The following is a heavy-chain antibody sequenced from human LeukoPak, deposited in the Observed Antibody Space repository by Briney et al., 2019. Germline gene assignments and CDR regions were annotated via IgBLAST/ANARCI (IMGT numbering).Heavy chain of an antibody. D-gene: IGHD3-22*01. CDR1: GFTFSIYG. CDR3: SKDPWQSGHYYDSSGQFDY. V-gene: IGHV3-30*18. J-gene: IGHJ4*02. CDR2: ISYDGSNK. Sequence: PGGSLRLSCAASGFTFSIYGMHWVRQAPGKGLEWVAFISYDGSNKYYADSVKGRFTIFRDHSKNTLYLQMNSLRAEDTALYLCSKDPWQSGHYYDSSGQFDYWGQGTLVTVSS.